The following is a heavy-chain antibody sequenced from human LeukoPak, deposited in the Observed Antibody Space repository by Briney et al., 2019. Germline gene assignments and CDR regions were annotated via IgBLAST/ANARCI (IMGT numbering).Heavy chain of an antibody. D-gene: IGHD3-9*01. Sequence: PSETLSLTCTVSGGSISSYYWSWIRQPPGKGLEWIGYIYYSGSTNYNPSLKSRVTISVDTSKNQFSLKLSSVTAADTAVYYCARLTGYDILTGYSYYFDYWGQGTLVTVSS. CDR2: IYYSGST. CDR1: GGSISSYY. J-gene: IGHJ4*02. V-gene: IGHV4-59*01. CDR3: ARLTGYDILTGYSYYFDY.